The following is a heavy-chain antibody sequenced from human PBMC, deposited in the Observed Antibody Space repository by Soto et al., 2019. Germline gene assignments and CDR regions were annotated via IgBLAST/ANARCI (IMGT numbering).Heavy chain of an antibody. V-gene: IGHV3-30-3*01. CDR1: GFTFSSYA. J-gene: IGHJ4*02. Sequence: QVQLVESGGGVVQPGRSLRLSCAASGFTFSSYAMHWVRQAPGKGLEWVAVISYDGSNKYYADSVKGRFTISRDNSKNTLYLQMNSLRDEDTAVYYCARDRFTYCGGDCPFDYWGQGTLVTVSS. CDR2: ISYDGSNK. D-gene: IGHD2-21*02. CDR3: ARDRFTYCGGDCPFDY.